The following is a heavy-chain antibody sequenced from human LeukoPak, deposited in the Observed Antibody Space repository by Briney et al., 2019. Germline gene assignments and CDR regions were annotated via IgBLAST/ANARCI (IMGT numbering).Heavy chain of an antibody. CDR1: GGTFSSYA. V-gene: IGHV1-69*05. CDR3: ASSGGNWFDP. D-gene: IGHD5-12*01. J-gene: IGHJ5*02. CDR2: IIPIFGTA. Sequence: ASVKVSRKASGGTFSSYAISWVRQAPGQGLEWMGGIIPIFGTANYAQKFQGRVTITTDESTSTAYMELSSLRSEDTAVYYCASSGGNWFDPWGQGTLVTVSS.